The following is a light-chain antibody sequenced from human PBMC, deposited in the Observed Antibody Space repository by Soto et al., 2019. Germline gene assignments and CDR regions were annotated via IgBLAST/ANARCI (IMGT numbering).Light chain of an antibody. J-gene: IGKJ1*01. V-gene: IGKV3-15*01. CDR3: QQYNNWPPWT. Sequence: EIVMTQSPATLSVSPGERATLSCRPSQSVGSNLAWYQQKPGQAPRLLIYGASTRATGIPARFSGSGSGTEFTLTISSLQSEDFAVYHCQQYNNWPPWTFGQGTKVEIK. CDR2: GAS. CDR1: QSVGSN.